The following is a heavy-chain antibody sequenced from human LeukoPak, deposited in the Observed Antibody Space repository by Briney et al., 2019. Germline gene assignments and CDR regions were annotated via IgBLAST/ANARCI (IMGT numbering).Heavy chain of an antibody. D-gene: IGHD3-10*01. CDR3: ARHYLPGSGNSGYMDV. Sequence: SETLSLTCTVSGDSITSSSYYWGWIRQPPVKGLEWIGRIYYSGSTYYSPSLKSRVTISVDTSKNQFSLKLSCVTAADTAVYYCARHYLPGSGNSGYMDVWGKGTTVTVSS. CDR1: GDSITSSSYY. CDR2: IYYSGST. V-gene: IGHV4-39*01. J-gene: IGHJ6*03.